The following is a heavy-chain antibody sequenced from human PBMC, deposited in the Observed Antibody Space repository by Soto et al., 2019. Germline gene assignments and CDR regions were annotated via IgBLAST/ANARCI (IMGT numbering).Heavy chain of an antibody. CDR3: ARRLGDYYGSGRKLSSYFDY. J-gene: IGHJ4*02. CDR2: IYYSGST. D-gene: IGHD3-10*01. V-gene: IGHV4-59*06. Sequence: PSETLSLTCRLAGGSFSPNYWGWFRQSPGKGLEWIGYIYYSGSTYYNPSLKSRVTISVDTSKNQFSLKLSSVTAADTAVYYCARRLGDYYGSGRKLSSYFDYWGQGTLVTVSS. CDR1: GGSFSPNY.